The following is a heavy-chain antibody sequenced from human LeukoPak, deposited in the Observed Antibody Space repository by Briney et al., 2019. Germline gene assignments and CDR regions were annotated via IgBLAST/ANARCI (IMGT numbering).Heavy chain of an antibody. Sequence: GGSLRLSCAASGFTFRSYSMNWVRQAPGKGLEWVSSISSSSSYIYYADSVKGRFTISRDNAKNSLYLQMNSLRAEDTAVYYCAREDTAMVGFDYWGQGTLVTVSS. CDR1: GFTFRSYS. CDR3: AREDTAMVGFDY. CDR2: ISSSSSYI. J-gene: IGHJ4*02. V-gene: IGHV3-21*01. D-gene: IGHD5-18*01.